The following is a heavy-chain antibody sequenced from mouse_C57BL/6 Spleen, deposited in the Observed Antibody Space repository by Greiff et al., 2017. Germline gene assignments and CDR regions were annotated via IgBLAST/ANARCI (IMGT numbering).Heavy chain of an antibody. V-gene: IGHV10-3*01. J-gene: IGHJ3*01. CDR1: GFTFNTYA. Sequence: EVMLVESGGGLVQPKGSLKLSCAASGFTFNTYAMHWVRQAPGKGLEWVARISSKSSNYATYYADSVKDRFTISRDDSQSMLYLQMNNLKTGDTARYDFVIDGKSYGNFAWFAYWGQGTLVTVSA. CDR2: ISSKSSNYAT. D-gene: IGHD2-1*01. CDR3: VIDGKSYGNFAWFAY.